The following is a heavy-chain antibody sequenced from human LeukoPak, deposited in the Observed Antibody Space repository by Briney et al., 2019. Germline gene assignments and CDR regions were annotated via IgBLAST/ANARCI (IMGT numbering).Heavy chain of an antibody. V-gene: IGHV7-4-1*02. J-gene: IGHJ4*02. CDR1: GYTFTSYA. CDR3: ARASYYYDSSGYVPDSIDY. D-gene: IGHD3-22*01. Sequence: ASVKVSCKASGYTFTSYAMNWVRQAPGQGLEWMGWINTNTGNPTYAQGFTGRFVFSLDTSVSTAYLQISSLKAEDTAVYYCARASYYYDSSGYVPDSIDYWGQGTLVTVSS. CDR2: INTNTGNP.